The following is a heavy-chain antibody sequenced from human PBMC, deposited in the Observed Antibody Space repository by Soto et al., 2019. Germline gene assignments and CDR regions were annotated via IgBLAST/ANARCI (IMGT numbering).Heavy chain of an antibody. Sequence: QVQLVQSGAEVKKPGASVKVSCKASGYTFTSYGSSWVRQAPGQGLELMGWISANNGNTNYAQQLQDRVNMNTVTSTSTASMELRSLRSDDTAGYYCAGVSPGGYYYYYMDVWGKGTTVTVSS. J-gene: IGHJ6*03. V-gene: IGHV1-18*01. CDR3: AGVSPGGYYYYYMDV. CDR1: GYTFTSYG. CDR2: ISANNGNT.